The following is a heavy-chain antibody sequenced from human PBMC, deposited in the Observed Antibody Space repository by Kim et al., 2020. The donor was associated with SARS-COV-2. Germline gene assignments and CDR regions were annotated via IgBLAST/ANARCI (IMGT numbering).Heavy chain of an antibody. J-gene: IGHJ4*02. CDR1: GFTFSSYS. CDR2: IISSSSTI. CDR3: ASAPGGSSRYFDY. V-gene: IGHV3-48*02. Sequence: GGSLRLSCAASGFTFSSYSMNWVRQAPGKGLEWLSYIISSSSTIFYADSVKGRFTISRDNAKNSLYLQMNSLRDEDTAVYYCASAPGGSSRYFDYWGQGTLVTVSS. D-gene: IGHD6-6*01.